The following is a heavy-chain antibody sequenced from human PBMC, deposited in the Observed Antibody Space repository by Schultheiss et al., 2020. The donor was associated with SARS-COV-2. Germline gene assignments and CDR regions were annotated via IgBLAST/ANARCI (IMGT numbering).Heavy chain of an antibody. D-gene: IGHD3-22*01. CDR2: IIPIFGTA. CDR3: AELIDYYDSSGYYYYFDY. J-gene: IGHJ4*02. V-gene: IGHV1-69*13. CDR1: GYTLTSYY. Sequence: SVKVSCKAPGYTLTSYYMHWVRQAPGQGLEWMGGIIPIFGTANYAQKFQGRVTITADESTSTAYMELSSLRSEDTAVYYCAELIDYYDSSGYYYYFDYWGQGTLVTVSS.